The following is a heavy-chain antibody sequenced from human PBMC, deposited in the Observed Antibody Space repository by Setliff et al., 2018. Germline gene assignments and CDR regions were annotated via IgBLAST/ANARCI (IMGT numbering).Heavy chain of an antibody. V-gene: IGHV1-18*01. CDR1: GYTFRNYA. J-gene: IGHJ4*02. CDR3: ARVPSVELVTIRTNSWFTY. CDR2: ISVYNGDT. D-gene: IGHD5-18*01. Sequence: ASVKVSCKASGYTFRNYAFAWVRQAPGQGLEWVGWISVYNGDTNYAQKLQGRVTLTTDTSTSTAYMELRSLTSDDSAFYYCARVPSVELVTIRTNSWFTYWGQGTLVTVSS.